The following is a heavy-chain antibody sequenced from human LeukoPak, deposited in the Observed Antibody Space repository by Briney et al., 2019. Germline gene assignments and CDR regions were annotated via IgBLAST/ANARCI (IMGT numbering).Heavy chain of an antibody. CDR3: TPWDVVVAASYAFDI. CDR1: GFPFNHAW. Sequence: GGSLRLSCAASGFPFNHAWMSWVRQAPGKGLEWLGRIKSKTNGGTTDYAAPVKGRFTISRDDSKNTLYLQMNSLKTEDTAVYYCTPWDVVVAASYAFDIWGQGTMVTVSS. V-gene: IGHV3-15*01. CDR2: IKSKTNGGTT. J-gene: IGHJ3*02. D-gene: IGHD2-15*01.